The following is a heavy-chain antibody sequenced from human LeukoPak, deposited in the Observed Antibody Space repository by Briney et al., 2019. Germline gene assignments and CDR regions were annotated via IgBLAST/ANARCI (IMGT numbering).Heavy chain of an antibody. CDR1: GFTFSSDG. V-gene: IGHV3-21*01. CDR3: ANFQTVGVKPFEH. CDR2: ISPDSTFI. J-gene: IGHJ5*02. Sequence: GGSLRLSCAGSGFTFSSDGMNWVRQAPGKGLEWVSSISPDSTFIPQADSVKGRFTISRDNAKNSLYLQMESLRVEDTAVYYCANFQTVGVKPFEHWGQGTLVTVSS. D-gene: IGHD1-26*01.